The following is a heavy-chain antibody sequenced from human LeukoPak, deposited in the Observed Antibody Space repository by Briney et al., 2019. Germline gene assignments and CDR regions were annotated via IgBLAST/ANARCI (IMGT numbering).Heavy chain of an antibody. CDR2: ISASDGTT. J-gene: IGHJ4*02. CDR1: GYSFSIYG. Sequence: ASVQVSCKASGYSFSIYGITWARQAPGQGLEYLGWISASDGTTNYAQKVQDRVTMTTDTSTSTAYLELRSLRSEDTAVYYCARCGAAVTTHFSHWGQGTLVTVYS. CDR3: ARCGAAVTTHFSH. D-gene: IGHD4-17*01. V-gene: IGHV1-18*01.